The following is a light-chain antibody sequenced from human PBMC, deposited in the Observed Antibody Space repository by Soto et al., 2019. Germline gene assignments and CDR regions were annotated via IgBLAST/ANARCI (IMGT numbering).Light chain of an antibody. CDR3: QQADSFPHT. CDR1: QGIGTW. CDR2: AAS. Sequence: DIQMTQSPSSVSASVGDRVTITCRASQGIGTWLAWYQQKPGKGPNLLIYAASSLESGVPSRFSGSGSGTDFTLTISSLQPQDFATYYSQQADSFPHTFAQGTKVDIK. V-gene: IGKV1-12*01. J-gene: IGKJ1*01.